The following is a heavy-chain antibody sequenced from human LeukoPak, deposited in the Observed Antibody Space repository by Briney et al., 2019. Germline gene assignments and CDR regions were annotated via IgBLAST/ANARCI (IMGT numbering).Heavy chain of an antibody. CDR2: ISYDGSNK. CDR3: AKDPGFDP. CDR1: GFTFSSYG. J-gene: IGHJ5*02. Sequence: GGSLRLSCAASGFTFSSYGMHWVRQAPGKGLEWVAVISYDGSNKYYADSVKGRFTISRDNSENTLYLQMNSLRAEDTAVYYCAKDPGFDPWGQGTLVTVSS. V-gene: IGHV3-30*18.